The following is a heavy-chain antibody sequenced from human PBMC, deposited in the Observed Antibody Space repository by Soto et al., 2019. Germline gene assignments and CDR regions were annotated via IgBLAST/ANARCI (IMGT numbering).Heavy chain of an antibody. Sequence: HPGVSLRLSCAASGFTFSNYWMHWVRHSAGQGLKCLSRISPDGGSKNNADSVNGRFTISRDNARNTLYLQMNSLRGEDTAIYYCVREGYCSGTSCSYKWFDPWGQGT. J-gene: IGHJ5*02. CDR1: GFTFSNYW. CDR3: VREGYCSGTSCSYKWFDP. CDR2: ISPDGGSK. D-gene: IGHD2-2*01. V-gene: IGHV3-74*01.